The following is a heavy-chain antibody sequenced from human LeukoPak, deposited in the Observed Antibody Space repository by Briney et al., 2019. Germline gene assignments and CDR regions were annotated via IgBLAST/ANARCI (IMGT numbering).Heavy chain of an antibody. CDR3: ARRTVTVTNFDY. CDR2: IYYSGST. J-gene: IGHJ4*02. V-gene: IGHV4-39*01. D-gene: IGHD4-17*01. Sequence: SETLSLTCAVSGGSISSSSYYWGWIRQPSGKGLEWIGSIYYSGSTYYNPSLKSRVTISVDTSKNQFSLKLSSVTAADTAVYYCARRTVTVTNFDYWGQGTLVTVSS. CDR1: GGSISSSSYY.